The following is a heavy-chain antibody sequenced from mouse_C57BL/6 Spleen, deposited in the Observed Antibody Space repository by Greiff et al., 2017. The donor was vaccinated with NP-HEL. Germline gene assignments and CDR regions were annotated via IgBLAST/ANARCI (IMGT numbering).Heavy chain of an antibody. CDR3: ARDYGSSSWFAY. Sequence: AQLQQSGPELVKPGASVKISCKASGYSFTGYYMNWVKQSPEKSLEWIGEINPSTGGTTYNQKFKAKATLTVDKSSSTAYMQLKSLTSEDSAVYYCARDYGSSSWFAYWGQGTLVTVSA. J-gene: IGHJ3*01. CDR1: GYSFTGYY. CDR2: INPSTGGT. V-gene: IGHV1-42*01. D-gene: IGHD1-1*01.